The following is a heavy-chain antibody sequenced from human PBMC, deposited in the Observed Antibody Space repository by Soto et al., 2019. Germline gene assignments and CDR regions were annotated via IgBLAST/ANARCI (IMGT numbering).Heavy chain of an antibody. Sequence: PSETLSLTCTVSGGSISSGGYYWSWIRQHPRKGLEWIGSIYYSGGTYYNPSLKSRVTISVDTSKNQFSLKLSSVTAADTAVYYCASMYYYDSSGYYPFDYWGQGTLVTVSS. CDR3: ASMYYYDSSGYYPFDY. CDR2: IYYSGGT. V-gene: IGHV4-31*03. J-gene: IGHJ4*02. D-gene: IGHD3-22*01. CDR1: GGSISSGGYY.